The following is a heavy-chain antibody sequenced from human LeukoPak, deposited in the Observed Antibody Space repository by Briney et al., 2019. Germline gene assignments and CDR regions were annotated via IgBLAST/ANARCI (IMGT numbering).Heavy chain of an antibody. CDR1: GFTFSSYA. Sequence: GGSLRLSCAASGFTFSSYAMSWVRQAPGKGLEWVAVISDDGSNKYYAESVKGQFTISRDNSKNTLYLQMNSLRAEDTAVYYCARAFSTTAFDYWGQGTLVTVSS. CDR3: ARAFSTTAFDY. D-gene: IGHD4-17*01. CDR2: ISDDGSNK. J-gene: IGHJ4*02. V-gene: IGHV3-30*03.